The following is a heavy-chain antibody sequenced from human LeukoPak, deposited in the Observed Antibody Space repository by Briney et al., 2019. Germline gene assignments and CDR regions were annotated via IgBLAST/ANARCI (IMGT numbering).Heavy chain of an antibody. J-gene: IGHJ5*02. Sequence: SETLSLTCTVSGGSISSYYWSWIRQPPGKGLEWIGYIYYSGSTNYNPSLKSRVTISVDTSKNQFSLKLSSVTAADTAVYYCATGPTIGWFDPWGQGTLVTVSS. CDR3: ATGPTIGWFDP. CDR1: GGSISSYY. D-gene: IGHD5-12*01. CDR2: IYYSGST. V-gene: IGHV4-59*12.